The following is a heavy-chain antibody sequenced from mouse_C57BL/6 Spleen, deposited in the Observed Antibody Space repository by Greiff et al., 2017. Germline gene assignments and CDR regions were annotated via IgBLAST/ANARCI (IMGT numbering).Heavy chain of an antibody. V-gene: IGHV1-64*01. CDR1: GYTFTSYW. J-gene: IGHJ4*01. D-gene: IGHD1-1*01. CDR3: AREGIYYYGSPYYYAMDY. CDR2: IHPNSGST. Sequence: QVQLQQPGAELVKPGASVKLSCKASGYTFTSYWMHWVKQRPGQGLEWIGMIHPNSGSTNYNEKFKSKATLTVDKSSSTAYMQLSSLTSEDSAVYYCAREGIYYYGSPYYYAMDYWGQGTSVTVSS.